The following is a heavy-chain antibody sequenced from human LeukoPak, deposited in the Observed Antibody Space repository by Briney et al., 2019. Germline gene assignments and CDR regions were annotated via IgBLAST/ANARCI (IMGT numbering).Heavy chain of an antibody. V-gene: IGHV4-39*01. D-gene: IGHD4-11*01. CDR3: ARRADYGNDPYFDY. CDR2: IYYSGST. CDR1: GGSISNSY. J-gene: IGHJ4*02. Sequence: SETLSLTCTVSGGSISNSYCGWIRQPPGKGLEWIGSIYYSGSTYYNPSFKSRVTISVDTSKNQFSLKLSSVTAADTAVYYCARRADYGNDPYFDYWGQGTLVTVSS.